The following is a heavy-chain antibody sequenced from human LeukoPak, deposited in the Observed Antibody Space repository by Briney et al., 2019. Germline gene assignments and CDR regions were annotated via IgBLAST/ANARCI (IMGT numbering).Heavy chain of an antibody. D-gene: IGHD2-2*01. J-gene: IGHJ4*02. CDR3: AKQDWSRATPFDY. Sequence: GGSLRLSCAASGFTVSSNYMSWVRQAPGKGLEWVSVIYSGGSTYYADSVKGRFTISRDNSKNTLYLQMNSLRAEDTAVYYCAKQDWSRATPFDYWGQGTLVTVSS. V-gene: IGHV3-66*04. CDR1: GFTVSSNY. CDR2: IYSGGST.